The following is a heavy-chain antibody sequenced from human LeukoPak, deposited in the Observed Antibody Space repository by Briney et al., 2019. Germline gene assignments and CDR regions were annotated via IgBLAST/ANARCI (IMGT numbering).Heavy chain of an antibody. D-gene: IGHD3-22*01. Sequence: GTSVKVSCRASGFTFTSSAVQWVRQARGQRLEWIGWIVVGSGNTNYAQKFQERVTITRDMSTSTAYMELSSLRSEDTAVYYCAAGRGIDYYDSSGYYYVEAFDIWGQGTMVTVSS. CDR3: AAGRGIDYYDSSGYYYVEAFDI. CDR2: IVVGSGNT. CDR1: GFTFTSSA. V-gene: IGHV1-58*01. J-gene: IGHJ3*02.